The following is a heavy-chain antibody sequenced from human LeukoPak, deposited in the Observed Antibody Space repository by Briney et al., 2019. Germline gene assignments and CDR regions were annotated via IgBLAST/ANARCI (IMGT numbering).Heavy chain of an antibody. V-gene: IGHV4-59*01. D-gene: IGHD2-8*01. CDR1: GGSISTYY. J-gene: IGHJ4*02. CDR3: ARSGTKTNGFDY. Sequence: PSETLSLTCTVSGGSISTYYWSWIRQPPGKGLEWIGYIYYSGSTNYSPSLQSRVTISVDTSRNQFSLRLSSVTAADTAMYYCARSGTKTNGFDYWGQETLVTVSS. CDR2: IYYSGST.